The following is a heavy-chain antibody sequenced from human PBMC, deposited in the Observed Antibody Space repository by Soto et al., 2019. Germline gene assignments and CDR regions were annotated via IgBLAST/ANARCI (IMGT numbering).Heavy chain of an antibody. D-gene: IGHD6-6*01. J-gene: IGHJ5*02. V-gene: IGHV3-33*01. CDR2: IWYDGSNK. Sequence: QVQLVESGGGVVQPGRSLRLSCAASGFTFSSYGMHWVRQAPGKGLEWVAVIWYDGSNKYYADAVKGRFTISRDNSQTTLYLQINSLRAEDTAVYYCARDRSIADGRYHPWFDPWGQGALLTVSA. CDR3: ARDRSIADGRYHPWFDP. CDR1: GFTFSSYG.